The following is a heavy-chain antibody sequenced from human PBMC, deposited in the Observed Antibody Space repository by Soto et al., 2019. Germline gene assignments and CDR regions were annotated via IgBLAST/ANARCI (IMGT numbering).Heavy chain of an antibody. J-gene: IGHJ4*02. CDR3: ATESGSTYGYFDH. D-gene: IGHD5-18*01. Sequence: SETLSLTCTVSGVSVTSDEDYWTWIRQSPGKGLEWIGYISNSGSTGYNPSLKTRLSMSVDRSKNQVTLRLTSVTAADTAVYFCATESGSTYGYFDHWGQGTQVTVSA. V-gene: IGHV4-30-4*01. CDR2: ISNSGST. CDR1: GVSVTSDEDY.